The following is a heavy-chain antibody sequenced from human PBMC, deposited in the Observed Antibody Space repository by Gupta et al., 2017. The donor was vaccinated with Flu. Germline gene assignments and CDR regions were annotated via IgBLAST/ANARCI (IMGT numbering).Heavy chain of an antibody. CDR2: IYYSGST. J-gene: IGHJ5*02. V-gene: IGHV4-39*01. CDR3: ARHSSRNWFDP. Sequence: SISSSNYFWGWIRQPPGKGLEWIGSIYYSGSTYYNPSLKSRVTMSIDTSKNQFSLKLSSVTAADTAVYYCARHSSRNWFDPWGQGTLVTVSS. CDR1: SISSSNYF. D-gene: IGHD6-6*01.